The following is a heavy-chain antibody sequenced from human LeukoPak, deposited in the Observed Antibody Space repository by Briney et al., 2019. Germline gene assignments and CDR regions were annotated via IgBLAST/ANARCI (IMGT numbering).Heavy chain of an antibody. CDR1: GFTFSSYG. J-gene: IGHJ3*02. V-gene: IGHV3-33*01. Sequence: GRSLRLSCAASGFTFSSYGMHWVRQAPGKGLEWVAVIWYDGSNKYYADSVKGRFTISRDNSKNTLYLQMNSLRAEDTAVYYCARDRGQGAFDIWGQGTMAIVSS. CDR3: ARDRGQGAFDI. D-gene: IGHD3-10*01. CDR2: IWYDGSNK.